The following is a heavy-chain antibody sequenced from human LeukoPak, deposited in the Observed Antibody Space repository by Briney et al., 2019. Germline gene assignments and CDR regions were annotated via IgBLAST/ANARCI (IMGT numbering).Heavy chain of an antibody. Sequence: ASVKVSCKASGCTFTGYYMHWVRQAPGQGLEWMGWINPNSGGTNYAQKFQGRVTMTRDTSISTAYMELCRLRSDDTAVYYCARDYHDFWSGQFDYWGQGTLVTVSS. CDR1: GCTFTGYY. J-gene: IGHJ4*02. CDR3: ARDYHDFWSGQFDY. D-gene: IGHD3-3*01. V-gene: IGHV1-2*02. CDR2: INPNSGGT.